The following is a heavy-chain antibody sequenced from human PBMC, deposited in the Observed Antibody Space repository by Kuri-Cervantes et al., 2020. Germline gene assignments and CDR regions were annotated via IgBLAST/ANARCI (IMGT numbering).Heavy chain of an antibody. J-gene: IGHJ4*02. CDR1: GFTFSNAW. V-gene: IGHV3-15*01. CDR2: IKSKTDGGTT. Sequence: GESLKISCAASGFTFSNAWMSRVRQAPGKGLEWVGRIKSKTDGGTTDYAAPVKGRFTISRDDSKNTLYLQMNSLKTEDTAVYYCTRDSRPITFNFDYWGQGTLVTVSS. D-gene: IGHD3-16*01. CDR3: TRDSRPITFNFDY.